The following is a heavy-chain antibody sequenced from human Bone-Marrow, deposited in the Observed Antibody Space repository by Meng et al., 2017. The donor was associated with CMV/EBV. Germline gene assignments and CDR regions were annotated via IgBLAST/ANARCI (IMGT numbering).Heavy chain of an antibody. D-gene: IGHD3-3*01. Sequence: GESLKISCAASGFTFSSYWMSWVRQAPGKGLEWVANIKQDGSEKYYVDSVKGRFTISRDNAKNSMYLQMNSLRAEDTAVYYCARDLSYYDFWRGYYTPHYYYYGMDVWGQRTTVTVSS. CDR3: ARDLSYYDFWRGYYTPHYYYYGMDV. CDR1: GFTFSSYW. CDR2: IKQDGSEK. J-gene: IGHJ6*02. V-gene: IGHV3-7*01.